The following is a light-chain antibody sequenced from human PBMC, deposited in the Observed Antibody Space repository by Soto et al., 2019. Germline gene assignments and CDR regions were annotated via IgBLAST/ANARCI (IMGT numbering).Light chain of an antibody. J-gene: IGKJ1*01. CDR3: QHRSNWPPWT. Sequence: EIVLTQSPATLSSFPGDRVTLSCRASQSVGSYLAWYQQKPGQTPRLLIYDASNRATGIPARFSGSGSGTDFTLTISGLEPEDFAVYYCQHRSNWPPWTFGQGTKVDIK. V-gene: IGKV3-11*01. CDR1: QSVGSY. CDR2: DAS.